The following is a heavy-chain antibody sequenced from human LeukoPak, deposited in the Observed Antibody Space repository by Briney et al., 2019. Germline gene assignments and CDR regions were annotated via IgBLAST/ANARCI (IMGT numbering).Heavy chain of an antibody. CDR2: INHSGST. J-gene: IGHJ5*02. Sequence: SETLSLTCAVYGGSFSGYYWSWIRQPPGKGLEWIGEINHSGSTNYNPSLKSRVTISVDTSKNQFSLKLSSVTAADTAVYYCARHGAYYDILTGYRGTKFDPWGQGTLVTVSS. D-gene: IGHD3-9*01. V-gene: IGHV4-34*01. CDR3: ARHGAYYDILTGYRGTKFDP. CDR1: GGSFSGYY.